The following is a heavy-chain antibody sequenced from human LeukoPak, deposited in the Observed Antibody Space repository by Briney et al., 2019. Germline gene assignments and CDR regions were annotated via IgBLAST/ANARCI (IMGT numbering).Heavy chain of an antibody. CDR2: KNQDASVR. CDR3: ARDPGSSSFDL. Sequence: GGSLRLSCAASGFSFSTYWMSWARQTPEKGLEFVANKNQDASVRNYMDSLKGRCAISRDNAKKSVYLEINSLRADDTAVYYCARDPGSSSFDLWGQGALVTVSS. V-gene: IGHV3-7*01. CDR1: GFSFSTYW. D-gene: IGHD6-13*01. J-gene: IGHJ4*02.